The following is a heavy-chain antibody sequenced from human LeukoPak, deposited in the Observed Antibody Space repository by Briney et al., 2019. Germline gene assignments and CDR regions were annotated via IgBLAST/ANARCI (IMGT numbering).Heavy chain of an antibody. CDR1: GYTFTSYG. D-gene: IGHD3-22*01. J-gene: IGHJ6*02. Sequence: ASVKVSCKASGYTFTSYGISWVRQAPGQGLEWMGWISAYNGNTNYAQKLQGRVTMTTDTSTSTAYMELRSLRSDDTAVYYCARISRYYYDSSGQSIMDVWGQGTTVTVSS. CDR2: ISAYNGNT. V-gene: IGHV1-18*01. CDR3: ARISRYYYDSSGQSIMDV.